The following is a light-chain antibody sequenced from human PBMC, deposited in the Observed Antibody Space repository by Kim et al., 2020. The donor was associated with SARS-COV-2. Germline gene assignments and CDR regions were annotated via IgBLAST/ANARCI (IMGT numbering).Light chain of an antibody. CDR1: QCISNY. J-gene: IGKJ4*01. CDR2: AAS. V-gene: IGKV1-27*01. CDR3: QEYDSAPLT. Sequence: ASVGDRVTITCRASQCISNYLAWYQQKPGKVPKLLISAASTVQSGVPSRFSGSGSGTDFTLTINSLQPEDVASYYCQEYDSAPLTFGGGTKVDIK.